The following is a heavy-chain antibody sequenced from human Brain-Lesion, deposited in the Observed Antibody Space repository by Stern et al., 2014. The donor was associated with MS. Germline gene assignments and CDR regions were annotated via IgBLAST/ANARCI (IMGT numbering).Heavy chain of an antibody. J-gene: IGHJ4*02. CDR1: GDSISRSSHY. CDR2: IYYSGTT. CDR3: ARVNDFWSGYYFDYFDY. V-gene: IGHV4-39*01. D-gene: IGHD3-3*01. Sequence: QVQLQESGPGLVKPSETLSLICTVSGDSISRSSHYWGWIRQPPGRGLEWIGSIYYSGTTYYNPSLKSRATISVHTSQNQFSLTLSSGTAADTAVYYCARVNDFWSGYYFDYFDYWGQGILVTVSS.